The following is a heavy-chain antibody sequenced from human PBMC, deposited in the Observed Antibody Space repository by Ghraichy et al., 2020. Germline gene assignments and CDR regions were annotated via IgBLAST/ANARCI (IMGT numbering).Heavy chain of an antibody. D-gene: IGHD1-26*01. Sequence: GSLRLSCAASGFTFSSYSINWVRQAPGKGLEWVSSISSGSSYIYYADSVKGRFTISRDNAKNSLYLQMNSLRAEDTAVYYCARAYSGSYWVFDYWGQGTLVTVSS. CDR3: ARAYSGSYWVFDY. CDR1: GFTFSSYS. V-gene: IGHV3-21*01. CDR2: ISSGSSYI. J-gene: IGHJ4*02.